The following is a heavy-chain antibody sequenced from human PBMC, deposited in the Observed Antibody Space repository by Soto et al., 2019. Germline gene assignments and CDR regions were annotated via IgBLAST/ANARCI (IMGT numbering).Heavy chain of an antibody. Sequence: EVPLVESGGGLVQPGRSLRLSCAASGFTFGDYAMYWVRQAPGKGLEWVSGISWNSGSIGYADSVKGRFTISRDNAKNSLYLQMNSLRAEDTALYYCAKSGSGSSRPYFDYWGQGTLVTVSS. CDR1: GFTFGDYA. CDR2: ISWNSGSI. CDR3: AKSGSGSSRPYFDY. V-gene: IGHV3-9*01. D-gene: IGHD2-15*01. J-gene: IGHJ4*02.